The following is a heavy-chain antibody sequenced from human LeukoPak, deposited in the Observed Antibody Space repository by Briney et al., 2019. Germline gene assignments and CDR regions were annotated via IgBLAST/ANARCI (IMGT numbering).Heavy chain of an antibody. Sequence: SETLSLTCTVSGGSLSSGGSYWSWVRQHPGTGLEWIGYIYYSGSTYYNPSLKSRVTISVDTSKNQFSLKLSSVTAADTAVYYCARVYSSSWYSSTYYYYGMDVWGQGTTVTVSS. CDR2: IYYSGST. J-gene: IGHJ6*02. CDR3: ARVYSSSWYSSTYYYYGMDV. CDR1: GGSLSSGGSY. D-gene: IGHD6-13*01. V-gene: IGHV4-31*03.